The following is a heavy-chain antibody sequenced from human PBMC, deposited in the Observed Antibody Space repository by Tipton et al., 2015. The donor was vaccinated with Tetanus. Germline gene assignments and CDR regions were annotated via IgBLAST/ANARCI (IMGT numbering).Heavy chain of an antibody. CDR1: GFTFSGDW. D-gene: IGHD2/OR15-2a*01. CDR2: IKEDGSEK. J-gene: IGHJ6*02. Sequence: SLRLSCAASGFTFSGDWMSWVRQAPGKGLEWVANIKEDGSEKYYVDFVKGRFTISRDNAKNSLSLQMNSLRADDTAVYYCVRRWFGTQYYFGMDVWGQGP. CDR3: VRRWFGTQYYFGMDV. V-gene: IGHV3-7*01.